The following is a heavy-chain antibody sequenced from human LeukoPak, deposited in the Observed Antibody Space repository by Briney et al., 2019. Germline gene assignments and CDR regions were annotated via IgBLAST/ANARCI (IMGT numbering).Heavy chain of an antibody. CDR3: ARGRVRVAGYCSSTSCYTNNWFDP. V-gene: IGHV4-34*01. J-gene: IGHJ5*02. CDR1: GGSFSGYY. CDR2: INHSGST. Sequence: PSETLPLTCAVYGGSFSGYYWSWIRQPPGKGLEWIGEINHSGSTNYNPSLKSRVTISVDTSKNQFSLKLSSVTAADTAVYYCARGRVRVAGYCSSTSCYTNNWFDPWGQGTLVTVSS. D-gene: IGHD2-2*02.